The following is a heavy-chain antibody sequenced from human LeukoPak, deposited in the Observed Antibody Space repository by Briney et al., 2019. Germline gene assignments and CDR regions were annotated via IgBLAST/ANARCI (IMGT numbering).Heavy chain of an antibody. CDR1: GFIFDDYA. CDR3: ARSGWPYYFDY. Sequence: GGSLRLSCAASGFIFDDYAMHWIRQTPGKGLEWVSGISWNSGTIGYADSMKGRFTISRDDAKSTLYLQMNSLRAEDTAVYYCARSGWPYYFDYWGQGTLVTVSS. CDR2: ISWNSGTI. D-gene: IGHD3-22*01. V-gene: IGHV3-9*01. J-gene: IGHJ4*02.